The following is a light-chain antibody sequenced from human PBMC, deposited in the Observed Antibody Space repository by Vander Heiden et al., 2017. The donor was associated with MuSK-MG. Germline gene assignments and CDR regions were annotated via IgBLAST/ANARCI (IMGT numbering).Light chain of an antibody. CDR1: QSIDSY. V-gene: IGKV1-39*01. CDR2: AAS. J-gene: IGKJ3*01. CDR3: QQSYSPIFT. Sequence: DIQMTQPPSSLSASVGYSVTTTCRASQSIDSYLNWYQQKPGKVPKLLLYAASTLQSGVPSRFSGSGSATDFTITISSVQPEDFATYYCQQSYSPIFTFGHGTTVDIK.